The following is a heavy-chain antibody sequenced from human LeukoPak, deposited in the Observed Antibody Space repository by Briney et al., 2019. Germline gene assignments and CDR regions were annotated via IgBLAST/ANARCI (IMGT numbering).Heavy chain of an antibody. D-gene: IGHD6-25*01. CDR1: GFTFSSYV. V-gene: IGHV3-23*01. CDR3: ATGSASGQPYFFDY. J-gene: IGHJ4*02. Sequence: PGGSLRLSCVASGFTFSSYVMSWVRHTPGKGLEWVSAISGFSDSTYYADSVKGRFTISRDNSGNTLYLQMNSLRAEDTAVYYCATGSASGQPYFFDYWGQGTLVTVSS. CDR2: ISGFSDST.